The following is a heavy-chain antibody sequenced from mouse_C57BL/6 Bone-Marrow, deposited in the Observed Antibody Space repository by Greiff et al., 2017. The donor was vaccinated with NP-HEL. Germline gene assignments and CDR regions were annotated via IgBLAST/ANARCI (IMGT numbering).Heavy chain of an antibody. V-gene: IGHV1-50*01. CDR1: GYTFTSYW. D-gene: IGHD1-1*01. CDR2: IDPSDSYT. Sequence: VQLQQPGAELVKPGASVKLSCKASGYTFTSYWMQWVKQRPGQGLEWIEEIDPSDSYTNYNQKFKGKATLTVDTSSSTAYMQLSSLTSEDSAVYYCVYYGSSYDYFDYWGQGTTLTVSS. CDR3: VYYGSSYDYFDY. J-gene: IGHJ2*01.